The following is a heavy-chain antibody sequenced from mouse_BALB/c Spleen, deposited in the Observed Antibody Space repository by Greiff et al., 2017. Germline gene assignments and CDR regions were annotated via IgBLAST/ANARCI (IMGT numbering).Heavy chain of an antibody. D-gene: IGHD2-14*01. CDR1: GFTFSSYG. V-gene: IGHV5-6-3*01. CDR3: ARGGDDRYDGAMDY. Sequence: EVKLVESGGGLVQPGGSLKLSCAASGFTFSSYGMSWVRQTPDKRLELVATINSNGGSTYYPDSVTGRFTISRDNAKNTLYLQMSSLKSEDTAMYYCARGGDDRYDGAMDYWGQGTSVTVSS. CDR2: INSNGGST. J-gene: IGHJ4*01.